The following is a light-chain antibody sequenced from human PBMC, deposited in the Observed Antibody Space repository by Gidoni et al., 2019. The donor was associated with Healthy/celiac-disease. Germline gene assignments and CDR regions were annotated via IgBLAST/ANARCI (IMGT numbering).Light chain of an antibody. V-gene: IGKV1-33*01. CDR1: QDISNY. CDR3: QQYDNLPVT. Sequence: DIQMTQSPSSLSASVGDRVTITCQASQDISNYLNWYQQKPGKAPKLLIYDASNLETGVPSRFSGSGSGTDFTFTISSLQPEDIATYYCQQYDNLPVTFGHXTKVDIK. CDR2: DAS. J-gene: IGKJ3*01.